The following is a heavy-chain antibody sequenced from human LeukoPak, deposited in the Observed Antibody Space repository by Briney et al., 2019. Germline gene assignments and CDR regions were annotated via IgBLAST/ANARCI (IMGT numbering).Heavy chain of an antibody. Sequence: GGSLRLSCAASEFTVSRNYMSWVRQAPGKGLEWVSVIYSGGSTYYADSVKGRFTISRDNSKNTLYLQMNSLRAEDTAVYYCARVRDGYKPPKLSSYYYMDVWGKGTTVTISS. J-gene: IGHJ6*03. CDR1: EFTVSRNY. CDR3: ARVRDGYKPPKLSSYYYMDV. CDR2: IYSGGST. D-gene: IGHD5-24*01. V-gene: IGHV3-53*01.